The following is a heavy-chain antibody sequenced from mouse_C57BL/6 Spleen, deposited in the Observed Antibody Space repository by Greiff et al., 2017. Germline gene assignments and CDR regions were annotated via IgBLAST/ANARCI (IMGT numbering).Heavy chain of an antibody. CDR3: TKDSSGYYAMDY. D-gene: IGHD3-2*02. Sequence: QVQLKQSGAELVRPGASVTLSCKASGYTFTDYEMHWVKQTPVHGLEWIGAIDPETGGTAYNQKFKGKAILTADKSSSTAYMERRSLTSEDSAVYYCTKDSSGYYAMDYWGQGTSVTVSS. CDR1: GYTFTDYE. CDR2: IDPETGGT. V-gene: IGHV1-15*01. J-gene: IGHJ4*01.